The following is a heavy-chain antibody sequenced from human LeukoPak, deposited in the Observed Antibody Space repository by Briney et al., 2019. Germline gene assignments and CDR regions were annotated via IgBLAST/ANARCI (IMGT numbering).Heavy chain of an antibody. V-gene: IGHV3-48*03. CDR1: GFTFSSYE. J-gene: IGHJ4*02. CDR2: ISSSGSTI. D-gene: IGHD3-10*01. CDR3: ARGRITHFDY. Sequence: GGSLRLSCAASGFTFSSYEMNWVRQAPGKGLEWVSYISSSGSTIYYADSVKGRFTISRDNAKNSLYLQMNSLRAEDTAVYYCARGRITHFDYWGQGTLVTVSS.